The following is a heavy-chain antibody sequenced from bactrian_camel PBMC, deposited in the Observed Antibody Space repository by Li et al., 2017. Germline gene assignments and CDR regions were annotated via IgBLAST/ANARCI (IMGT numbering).Heavy chain of an antibody. CDR3: AADGLLPRCVPSGPYNY. J-gene: IGHJ4*01. V-gene: IGHV3S53*01. D-gene: IGHD3*01. CDR1: GDTYFIKSTINC. CDR2: IYTRGGLT. Sequence: HVQLVESGGGSVQAGGSLKLSCTVSGDTYFIKSTINCMGWARQAPEKEREGVAIIYTRGGLTAYADSVKGRFTISRDNAKNTVYLQMNSLKPEDSAMYYCAADGLLPRCVPSGPYNYWGQGTQVTVS.